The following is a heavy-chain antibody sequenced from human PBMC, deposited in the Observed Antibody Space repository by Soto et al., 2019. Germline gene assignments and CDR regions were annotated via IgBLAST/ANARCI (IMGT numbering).Heavy chain of an antibody. Sequence: GGSRRRSWAASGFTFSSYAMHWGREAPGKGLEWVAVISYDGSNKYYADSVKGRFTISRDNSKNTLYLQMNSLRAEDTAVYYCARDHLSYSSSYYYYYGMDVWGQGTTVTVSS. V-gene: IGHV3-30-3*01. D-gene: IGHD6-6*01. CDR1: GFTFSSYA. J-gene: IGHJ6*02. CDR3: ARDHLSYSSSYYYYYGMDV. CDR2: ISYDGSNK.